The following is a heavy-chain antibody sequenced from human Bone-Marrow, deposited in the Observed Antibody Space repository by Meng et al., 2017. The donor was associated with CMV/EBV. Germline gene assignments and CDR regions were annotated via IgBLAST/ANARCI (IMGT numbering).Heavy chain of an antibody. V-gene: IGHV1-2*02. Sequence: ASVKVSCKASGYTFTDYYLHWVRQAPGQGLEWMAWMNPNNGDTNYAQKFQARVTMTRDTSIRMVYMELSSLRSDDTAVYYCASIWPDYWGQGTLVTVSS. J-gene: IGHJ4*02. CDR1: GYTFTDYY. D-gene: IGHD3-10*01. CDR2: MNPNNGDT. CDR3: ASIWPDY.